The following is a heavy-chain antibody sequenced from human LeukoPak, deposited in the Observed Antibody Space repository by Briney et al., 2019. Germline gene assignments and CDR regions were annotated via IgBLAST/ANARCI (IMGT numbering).Heavy chain of an antibody. CDR3: ARHGHDTDSYEAHFDY. CDR1: GDSISNHY. J-gene: IGHJ4*02. Sequence: SETLSLTCTVSGDSISNHYWSWIRQPPGKGLEWIAYIHYSGHTNSNPSLKSRVTISIDTSKSQFSLELSSVTAADTAVYYCARHGHDTDSYEAHFDYWGQGALVTVSS. D-gene: IGHD3-22*01. CDR2: IHYSGHT. V-gene: IGHV4-59*08.